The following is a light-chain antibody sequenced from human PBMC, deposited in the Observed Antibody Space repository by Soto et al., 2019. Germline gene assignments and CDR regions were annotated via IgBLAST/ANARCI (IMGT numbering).Light chain of an antibody. CDR2: AAS. Sequence: DIQMTQSPSSLSTSVGDRVTITCRASQSISSYLNWYRQKPGKAPKVLIYAASSLQSGVPSRFSGSGSGTDFTLTISSLQPEDFATYYCQQSYGTPLTFGGGTKVEIK. CDR3: QQSYGTPLT. CDR1: QSISSY. J-gene: IGKJ4*01. V-gene: IGKV1-39*01.